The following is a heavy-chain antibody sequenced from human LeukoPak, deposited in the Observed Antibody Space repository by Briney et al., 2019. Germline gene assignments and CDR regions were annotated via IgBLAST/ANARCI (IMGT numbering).Heavy chain of an antibody. CDR2: IYHSGST. Sequence: PSETLSLTCTVSGASITSSGYYWGWIRQPPGKGLEWIGTIYHSGSTYYNPSLKSRVTISVDTSKNQFSLKLSSVTAADTAVYYCARVEEGYGSGRRENYYYYYMDVWGKGTTVTISS. V-gene: IGHV4-39*07. J-gene: IGHJ6*03. CDR3: ARVEEGYGSGRRENYYYYYMDV. D-gene: IGHD3-10*01. CDR1: GASITSSGYY.